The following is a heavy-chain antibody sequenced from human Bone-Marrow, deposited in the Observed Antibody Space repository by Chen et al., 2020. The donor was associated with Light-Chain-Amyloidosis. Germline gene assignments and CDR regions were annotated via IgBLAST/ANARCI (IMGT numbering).Heavy chain of an antibody. Sequence: QMQLQESGPRLVKSSGTLSLTCTVSGGSITYYYWSWIRQPAGKGLEWIGRLFSGGIPSLNPSLKCPVAVSLDPSTNSFSRNLTALSVADTAVYDCARDYALTIDFWGQGISVAFSS. CDR2: LFSGGIP. CDR3: ARDYALTIDF. D-gene: IGHD3-9*01. V-gene: IGHV4-4*07. J-gene: IGHJ6*02. CDR1: GGSITYYY.